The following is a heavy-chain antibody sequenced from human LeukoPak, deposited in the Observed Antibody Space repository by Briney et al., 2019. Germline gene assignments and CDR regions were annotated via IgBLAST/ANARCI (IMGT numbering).Heavy chain of an antibody. Sequence: ASVKVSCKASGYTFTGYYMHWVRQAPGQGLEWMGWISVNNGGTNYAQSFQDRVTLTRDTSTNTAYLELRSLRSDDTAIIYCATATQPRGYFLRRGQGTLVTVSS. D-gene: IGHD2-2*01. CDR3: ATATQPRGYFLR. J-gene: IGHJ1*01. CDR2: ISVNNGGT. V-gene: IGHV1-2*02. CDR1: GYTFTGYY.